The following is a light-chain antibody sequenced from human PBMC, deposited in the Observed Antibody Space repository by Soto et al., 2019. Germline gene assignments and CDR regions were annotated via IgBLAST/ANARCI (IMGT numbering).Light chain of an antibody. V-gene: IGKV4-1*01. CDR1: QSVLYSSNNKNY. CDR2: WAS. J-gene: IGKJ4*01. CDR3: QQYGSSLT. Sequence: DIVMTQSPDSLAVSLGERATFNCKSSQSVLYSSNNKNYLAWYQQKPGQPPKLLIYWASTRESGVPDRFSGSGSGTDFTLTISRLEPEDFAVYYCQQYGSSLTFGGGTKVEIK.